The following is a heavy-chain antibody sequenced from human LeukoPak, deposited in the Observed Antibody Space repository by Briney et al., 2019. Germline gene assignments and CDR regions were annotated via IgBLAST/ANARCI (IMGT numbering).Heavy chain of an antibody. CDR2: ISGGGGST. D-gene: IGHD1-26*01. V-gene: IGHV3-23*01. CDR3: TKPYTGSYYYFDY. CDR1: GFTFSNYA. Sequence: PGGSLRLSCAASGFTFSNYAMSWVRQAPGKGLEWVSTISGGGGSTYFADSVKGRFTISRDNSKNTLYLQMNSLSAEDTALYYCTKPYTGSYYYFDYWGQGTLVTVSS. J-gene: IGHJ4*02.